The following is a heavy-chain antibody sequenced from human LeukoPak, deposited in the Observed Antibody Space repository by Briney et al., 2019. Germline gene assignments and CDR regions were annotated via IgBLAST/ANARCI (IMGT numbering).Heavy chain of an antibody. CDR1: GGSISGYY. J-gene: IGHJ4*02. CDR2: IYYSGST. D-gene: IGHD6-13*01. Sequence: PSETLSLTCTVSGGSISGYYWSWIRQPPGKGLEWIGYIYYSGSTNYNPSLKSRVTISLDTSKNQYSLNLSSVTAADTAVYYCARHSKWGDSSRPYRPFEHSGQGTLVTDSS. V-gene: IGHV4-59*08. CDR3: ARHSKWGDSSRPYRPFEH.